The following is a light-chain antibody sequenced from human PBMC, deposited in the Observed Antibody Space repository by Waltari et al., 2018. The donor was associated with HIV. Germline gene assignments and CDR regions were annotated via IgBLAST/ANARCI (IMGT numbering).Light chain of an antibody. V-gene: IGLV2-14*03. J-gene: IGLJ2*01. Sequence: QSALTQPASVSGSPGQSITISCTGTSSDVGGYNYVSWYQQHPGKAPKLMIYDVSNRPSGVSNRFSGSKSGNTASLTISGLQAEDEADYYCSSYTSSSTVVFGGGTXLTVL. CDR2: DVS. CDR3: SSYTSSSTVV. CDR1: SSDVGGYNY.